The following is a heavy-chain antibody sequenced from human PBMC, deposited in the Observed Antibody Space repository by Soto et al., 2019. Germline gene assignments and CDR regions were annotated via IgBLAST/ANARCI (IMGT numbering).Heavy chain of an antibody. J-gene: IGHJ4*02. V-gene: IGHV6-1*01. CDR3: ARGEYSSSWGTFDY. CDR1: GDSVSSNSVA. Sequence: SQTLSLTCAISGDSVSSNSVAWNWIRQSPSRGLEWLGRTYYRSKWYNDYALSVKSRITINPDTSKNQFSLQLNSVTPEDTAVYYCARGEYSSSWGTFDYWGQGXLVTVSS. CDR2: TYYRSKWYN. D-gene: IGHD6-13*01.